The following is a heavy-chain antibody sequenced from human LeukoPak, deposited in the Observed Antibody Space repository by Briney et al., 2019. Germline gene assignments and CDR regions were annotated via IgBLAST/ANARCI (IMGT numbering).Heavy chain of an antibody. CDR3: AREAFAEGGFDY. CDR2: INYSGST. CDR1: GGSISSYY. Sequence: SETLSLTCTVSGGSISSYYWSWIRQPPGKGLEWIGNINYSGSTNYKPSLKRRVTISVDTSKNQFSLKLSSVTAAETAVYYCAREAFAEGGFDYWGQATLVTVSS. J-gene: IGHJ4*02. V-gene: IGHV4-59*01. D-gene: IGHD3-16*01.